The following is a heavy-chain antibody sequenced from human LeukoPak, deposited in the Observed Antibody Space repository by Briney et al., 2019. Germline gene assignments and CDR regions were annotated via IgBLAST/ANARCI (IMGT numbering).Heavy chain of an antibody. CDR1: GFTFSKDD. CDR3: TKEFRGSRAACAGGSYYDF. CDR2: IGVTGDT. Sequence: GGSLRLSCAASGFTFSKDDFHWVRQAPGKGLEWVAAIGVTGDTYYADSVKGRFTISREDAANSLYLQMRSLGAGDTALYYCTKEFRGSRAACAGGSYYDFWGRGALVTVSS. J-gene: IGHJ2*01. V-gene: IGHV3-13*01. D-gene: IGHD2-15*01.